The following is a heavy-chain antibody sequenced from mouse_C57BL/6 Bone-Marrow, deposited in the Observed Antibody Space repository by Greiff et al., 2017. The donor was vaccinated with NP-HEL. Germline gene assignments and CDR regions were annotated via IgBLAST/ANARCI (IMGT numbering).Heavy chain of an antibody. CDR3: SRGGVLRSEDPAWFAN. Sequence: QVQLQQSGAELVKPGASVKMSCKASGYTFTTYPIEWMKQNHGKSLEWIGNFHPYNDDIKYNEKFKGKATLTVEKSSSTVYLELSRLTSDDSAVYCCSRGGVLRSEDPAWFANWGQGTLVTVSA. J-gene: IGHJ3*01. CDR1: GYTFTTYP. V-gene: IGHV1-47*01. D-gene: IGHD1-1*01. CDR2: FHPYNDDI.